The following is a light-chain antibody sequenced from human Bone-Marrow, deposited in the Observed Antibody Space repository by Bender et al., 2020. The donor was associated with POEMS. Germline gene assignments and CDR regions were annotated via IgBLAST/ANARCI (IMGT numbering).Light chain of an antibody. CDR2: EVS. V-gene: IGLV2-23*02. Sequence: QSALTQPASVSGSPGQSITISCAGTSSDVGSYDLVSWYQQHPGKAPKLMIYEVSKRPSGVSNRFSGSKSGNTASLTISGLQAEDEADYYCCLYAGSDTVVFGGGTKLTVL. CDR3: CLYAGSDTVV. CDR1: SSDVGSYDL. J-gene: IGLJ2*01.